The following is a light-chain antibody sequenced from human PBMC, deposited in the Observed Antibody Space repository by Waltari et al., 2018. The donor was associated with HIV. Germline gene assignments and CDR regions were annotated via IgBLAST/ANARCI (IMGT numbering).Light chain of an antibody. Sequence: DIQMTQSTPTLSALVGDRINITCRTSQEISSWLAWYQQKPQQAPKLLIYESSVLQGGVPSRFSGSGSGTEFTLTITGLQPEDFATYYCQHYDNSWAFGQGTKVEVK. CDR3: QHYDNSWA. CDR2: ESS. J-gene: IGKJ1*01. V-gene: IGKV1-5*03. CDR1: QEISSW.